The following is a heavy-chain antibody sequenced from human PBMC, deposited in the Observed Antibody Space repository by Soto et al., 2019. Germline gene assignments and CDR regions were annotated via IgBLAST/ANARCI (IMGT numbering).Heavy chain of an antibody. J-gene: IGHJ4*02. D-gene: IGHD4-17*01. Sequence: SETLSLTCDVSGGCLTNTNWWIWVHQRPGEGLEWIEQMHHTGSTNYIPSRKSRVTMSVGTSKNQFFLKLNSVTAADTAVYYCTKNSPYALDYWGQGTLGTVSS. V-gene: IGHV4-4*02. CDR1: GGCLTNTNW. CDR3: TKNSPYALDY. CDR2: MHHTGST.